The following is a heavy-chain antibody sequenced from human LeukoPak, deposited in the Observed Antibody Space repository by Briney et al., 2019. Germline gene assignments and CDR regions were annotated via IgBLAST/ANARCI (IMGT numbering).Heavy chain of an antibody. CDR1: GGSISSHY. J-gene: IGHJ4*02. Sequence: PSETLSLTCTVSGGSISSHYWSRIQQPPGKGLEWIGYIYYSGSTNYNPSLKSRVTISVDTSKNQFSLKLSSVTAADTAVYYCARGGLGPHYYFDYWGQGTLVTVSS. D-gene: IGHD6-19*01. V-gene: IGHV4-59*11. CDR3: ARGGLGPHYYFDY. CDR2: IYYSGST.